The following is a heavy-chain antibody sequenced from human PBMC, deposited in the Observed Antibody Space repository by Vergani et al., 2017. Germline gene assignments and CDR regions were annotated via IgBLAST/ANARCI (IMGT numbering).Heavy chain of an antibody. D-gene: IGHD3-22*01. Sequence: VQLVESGGGVVQSGRSLRLSCAASGFTFSSYAMHWVRQAPGKGLEWLANINQDGSEKYYVDSVKGRFTISRDNAKNSLYLQMNSLRAEDTALYYCARINYYGSSGYSLTRWHNWFDPWGQGTLITFSS. CDR1: GFTFSSYA. V-gene: IGHV3-7*01. CDR2: INQDGSEK. J-gene: IGHJ5*02. CDR3: ARINYYGSSGYSLTRWHNWFDP.